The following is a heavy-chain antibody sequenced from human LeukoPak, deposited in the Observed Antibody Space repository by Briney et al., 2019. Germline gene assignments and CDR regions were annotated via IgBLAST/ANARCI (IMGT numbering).Heavy chain of an antibody. J-gene: IGHJ6*02. CDR3: TKDRPNGMDV. V-gene: IGHV3-23*01. CDR2: ISGSGDST. Sequence: GGSLRLSCAASGFSFSNYATSWVCQAPGKGLEWVSGISGSGDSTYYADSVKGRFTISRDNSKNTLYLQMNSLGAEDTALYYCTKDRPNGMDVWGQGTTVTVSS. CDR1: GFSFSNYA.